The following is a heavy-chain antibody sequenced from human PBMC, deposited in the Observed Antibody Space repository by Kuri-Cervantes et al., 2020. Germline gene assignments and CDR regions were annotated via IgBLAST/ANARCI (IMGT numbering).Heavy chain of an antibody. Sequence: GGSLRLSCAASGFSFSDYNMNWVRQAPGRGLEWVSSISSSSSYIYYADSVKGRFTISRDNAKNSLYLQMNSLRAEDTAVYYCAGSSWSHDAFDIWGQGTMVTVSS. D-gene: IGHD6-13*01. CDR2: ISSSSSYI. V-gene: IGHV3-21*01. CDR3: AGSSWSHDAFDI. CDR1: GFSFSDYN. J-gene: IGHJ3*02.